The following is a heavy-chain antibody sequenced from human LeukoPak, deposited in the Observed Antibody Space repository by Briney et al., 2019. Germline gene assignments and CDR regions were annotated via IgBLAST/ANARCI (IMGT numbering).Heavy chain of an antibody. V-gene: IGHV3-23*01. J-gene: IGHJ4*02. D-gene: IGHD6-13*01. CDR3: ACPYRSRFDY. CDR2: ISGSGGST. Sequence: GGSLRLSCAASGFTFSSYAMSWVRQAPGKGLEWVSAISGSGGSTYYADSVKGRFTISWDNAKKSRYLEMKTLRAEDTAIYYCACPYRSRFDYWGQGTLVTVSS. CDR1: GFTFSSYA.